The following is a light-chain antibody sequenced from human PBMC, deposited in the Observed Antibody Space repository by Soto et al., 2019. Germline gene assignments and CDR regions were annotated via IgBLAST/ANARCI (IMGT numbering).Light chain of an antibody. J-gene: IGLJ1*01. CDR2: DVS. CDR1: SSDVVGYHY. Sequence: QSALTQPASVSGSPGQSITISCTGTSSDVVGYHYVSWYQQHPGKAPKLIIYDVSNRPSGVSNRFSGSKSGNTASLTISGLQAEDEADYYCSSYTSSSTPCVFGTGTKLTVL. V-gene: IGLV2-14*01. CDR3: SSYTSSSTPCV.